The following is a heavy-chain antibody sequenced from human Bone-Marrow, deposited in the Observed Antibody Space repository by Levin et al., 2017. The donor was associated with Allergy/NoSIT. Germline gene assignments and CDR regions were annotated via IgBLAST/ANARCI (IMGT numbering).Heavy chain of an antibody. Sequence: PGGSLRLSCAASGFTFSSYAMSWVRQAPGKGLEWVSAISGSGGSTYYADSVKGRFTISRDNSKNTLYLQMNSLRAEDTAVYYCAKDRDIVVVPAGNWFDPWGQGTLVTVSS. V-gene: IGHV3-23*01. CDR1: GFTFSSYA. CDR3: AKDRDIVVVPAGNWFDP. CDR2: ISGSGGST. J-gene: IGHJ5*02. D-gene: IGHD2-2*01.